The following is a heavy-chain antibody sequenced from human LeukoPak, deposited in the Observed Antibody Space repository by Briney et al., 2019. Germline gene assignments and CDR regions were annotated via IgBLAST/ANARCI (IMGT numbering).Heavy chain of an antibody. CDR1: GGTFSSYA. J-gene: IGHJ4*02. D-gene: IGHD2-15*01. Sequence: ASVKVSCKASGGTFSSYAISWVRQAPGQGLEWMGRINPSTGATDYAQKFQGRVTVTRDTSISTAYMDLTRLTSDDTAVYYCARGLKYCIGGSCYSRNFDYWGQGTLVTVSS. CDR2: INPSTGAT. V-gene: IGHV1-2*06. CDR3: ARGLKYCIGGSCYSRNFDY.